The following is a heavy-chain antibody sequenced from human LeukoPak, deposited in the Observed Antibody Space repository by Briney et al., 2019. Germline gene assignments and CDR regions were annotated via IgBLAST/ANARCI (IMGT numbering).Heavy chain of an antibody. CDR1: GFTFNNYG. CDR2: IRYDGSNK. Sequence: PGGSLRLSCAASGFTFNNYGMHWVRQAPSKGLEWVAFIRYDGSNKYYADSVKGRFTISRDNSKNTLYLQMNSLRAEDTAVYYCANSCGGDCYSVDDYWGQGTLVTVSS. J-gene: IGHJ4*02. CDR3: ANSCGGDCYSVDDY. V-gene: IGHV3-30*02. D-gene: IGHD2-21*02.